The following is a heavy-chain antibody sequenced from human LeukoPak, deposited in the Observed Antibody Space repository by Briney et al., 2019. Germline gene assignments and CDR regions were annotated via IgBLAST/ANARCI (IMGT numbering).Heavy chain of an antibody. CDR3: ARLGKTQTTGLDAFDI. CDR1: GYSFTNYW. J-gene: IGHJ3*02. V-gene: IGHV5-51*01. Sequence: GESLKISCKGSGYSFTNYWIAWVRQMPGKGLEWMGIIYPGDSDTRYSPSFQGQVTVSADKSISTAYLQCSSLKASDTAMYYCARLGKTQTTGLDAFDIWGQGTMVTVSS. D-gene: IGHD1-1*01. CDR2: IYPGDSDT.